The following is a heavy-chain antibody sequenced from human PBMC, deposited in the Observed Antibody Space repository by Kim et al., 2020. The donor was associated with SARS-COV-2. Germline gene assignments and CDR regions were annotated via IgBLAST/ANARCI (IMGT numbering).Heavy chain of an antibody. V-gene: IGHV4-39*01. CDR3: ARSSTTVTSRFDF. D-gene: IGHD4-17*01. Sequence: YNPSLKSRVTIAADTSKSQFSLKLTSVTAADTAVYYCARSSTTVTSRFDFWGQGILVTVSS. J-gene: IGHJ4*02.